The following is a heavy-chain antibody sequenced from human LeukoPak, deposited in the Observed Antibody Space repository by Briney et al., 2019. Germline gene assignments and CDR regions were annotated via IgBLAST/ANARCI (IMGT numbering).Heavy chain of an antibody. J-gene: IGHJ4*02. Sequence: ASVKVSCKASGYTFTNYYMHWVRQAPGQGLEWMGWISAYNGNTNYAQKVQGRVTMTTDTSTSTAYMELRSLRSDDTAVYYCARDQSWNPTQFDYWGQGTLVTVSS. V-gene: IGHV1-18*04. CDR1: GYTFTNYY. CDR2: ISAYNGNT. CDR3: ARDQSWNPTQFDY. D-gene: IGHD1-1*01.